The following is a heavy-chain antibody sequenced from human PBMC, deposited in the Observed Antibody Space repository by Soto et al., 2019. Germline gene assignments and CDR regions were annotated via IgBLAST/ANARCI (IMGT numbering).Heavy chain of an antibody. J-gene: IGHJ6*03. D-gene: IGHD2-2*01. CDR3: ARAPYIVVVPAAIGRRQQLNDYYYMDV. V-gene: IGHV3-21*01. Sequence: EVQLVESGGGLVKPGGSLRLSCAASGFTFSSYSMNWVRQAPGKGLEWVSSISSSSSYIYYADSVKGRFTISRDNAKNSLYLQMNSLRAEDTAVYYCARAPYIVVVPAAIGRRQQLNDYYYMDVWGKGTTVTVSS. CDR1: GFTFSSYS. CDR2: ISSSSSYI.